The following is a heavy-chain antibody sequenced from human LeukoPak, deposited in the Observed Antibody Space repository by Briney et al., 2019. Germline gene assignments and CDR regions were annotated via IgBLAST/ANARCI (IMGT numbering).Heavy chain of an antibody. V-gene: IGHV3-23*01. CDR1: GFTFSSYA. D-gene: IGHD3-3*01. CDR3: AKSPPRITIFGVAIWGIGY. J-gene: IGHJ4*02. Sequence: GGSLRLSCAASGFTFSSYAMSWVRQAPGKGLEWVSAISGSGGSTYYADSVKGRFTISRDNSKNTLYLQMNSLRAEDTAVYYCAKSPPRITIFGVAIWGIGYWGQGTLVTVSS. CDR2: ISGSGGST.